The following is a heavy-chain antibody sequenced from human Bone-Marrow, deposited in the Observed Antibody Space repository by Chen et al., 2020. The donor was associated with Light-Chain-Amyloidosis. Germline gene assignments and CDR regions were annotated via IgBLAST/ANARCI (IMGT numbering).Heavy chain of an antibody. V-gene: IGHV5-51*01. CDR1: GYTFPNYW. J-gene: IGHJ4*02. Sequence: EVQLEQSGPEVKKPGESLTISCKGSGYTFPNYWIGWVRQMPGKGLEWMGVIYPDDSDARYSPSFEGQVTISADKSITTAYLQWRGLKASDTAMYYCARRRDGYNFDYWGQGTLVTVSS. CDR3: ARRRDGYNFDY. CDR2: IYPDDSDA. D-gene: IGHD5-12*01.